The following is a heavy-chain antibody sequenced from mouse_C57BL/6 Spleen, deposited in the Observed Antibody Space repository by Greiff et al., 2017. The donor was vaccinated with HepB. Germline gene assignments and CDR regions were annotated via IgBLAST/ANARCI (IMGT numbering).Heavy chain of an antibody. CDR3: ARWDGDYAMDY. CDR2: IYPGSGNT. V-gene: IGHV1-76*01. Sequence: QVHVKQSGAELVRPGASVKLSCKASGYTFTDYYINWVKQRPGQGLEWIARIYPGSGNTYYNEKFKGKATLTAEKSSSTAYMQLSSLTSEDSAVYFCARWDGDYAMDYWGQGTSVTVSS. D-gene: IGHD1-1*02. J-gene: IGHJ4*01. CDR1: GYTFTDYY.